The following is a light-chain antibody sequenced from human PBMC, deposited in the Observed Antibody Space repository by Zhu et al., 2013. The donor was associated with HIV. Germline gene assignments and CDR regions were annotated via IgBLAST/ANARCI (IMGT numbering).Light chain of an antibody. CDR2: GAS. V-gene: IGKV1-6*01. Sequence: AIQMTQSPSSLSASVGDRVTITCRASQGIRTDLGWYQQRPGKAPKLLIFGASALQSGVPSRFIGSGTGTEFTLTIISLQPEDFATYYCLQDHNYPWTFGQGTKVEI. J-gene: IGKJ1*01. CDR3: LQDHNYPWT. CDR1: QGIRTD.